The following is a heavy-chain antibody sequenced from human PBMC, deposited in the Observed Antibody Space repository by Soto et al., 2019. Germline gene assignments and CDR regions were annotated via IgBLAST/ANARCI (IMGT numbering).Heavy chain of an antibody. J-gene: IGHJ3*02. V-gene: IGHV3-30-3*01. D-gene: IGHD5-18*01. Sequence: GGSLRLSCAASGFTFSSYAMHWVRQAPGKGLEWVAVISYDGSNKYYADSVKGRFTISRDNSKNTLYLQMNSLRAEDTAVYYCARDGPKYSYGAKHAFDIWGQGTMVTVSS. CDR2: ISYDGSNK. CDR1: GFTFSSYA. CDR3: ARDGPKYSYGAKHAFDI.